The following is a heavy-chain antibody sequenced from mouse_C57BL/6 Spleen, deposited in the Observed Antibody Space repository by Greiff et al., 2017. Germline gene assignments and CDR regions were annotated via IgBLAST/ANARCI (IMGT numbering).Heavy chain of an antibody. CDR2: IYPGSGST. J-gene: IGHJ2*01. V-gene: IGHV1-55*01. CDR1: GYTFTSYW. Sequence: QVQLKQPGAELVKPGASVKMSCKASGYTFTSYWITWVKQRPGQGLEWIGDIYPGSGSTNYNEKFKSKATLTLDTSSSTAYMQLSSLTSEDSAVYYCSRGCYGSFDYWGQGTTLTVSS. CDR3: SRGCYGSFDY. D-gene: IGHD1-1*01.